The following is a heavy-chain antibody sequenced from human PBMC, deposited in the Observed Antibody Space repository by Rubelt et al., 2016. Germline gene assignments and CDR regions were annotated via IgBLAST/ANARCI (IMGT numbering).Heavy chain of an antibody. J-gene: IGHJ4*02. Sequence: SYYWSWIRQPPGKGLEWIGYIYYSGSTNYNPSLKSRVTISVDTSKNQFSLKLSSVTAADTAVYYCATSSGYYYGLDYWGQGTLVTVSS. V-gene: IGHV4-59*08. D-gene: IGHD3-22*01. CDR2: IYYSGST. CDR1: SYY. CDR3: ATSSGYYYGLDY.